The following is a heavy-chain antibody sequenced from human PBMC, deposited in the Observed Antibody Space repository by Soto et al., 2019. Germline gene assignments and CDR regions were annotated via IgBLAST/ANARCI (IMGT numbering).Heavy chain of an antibody. V-gene: IGHV5-51*01. J-gene: IGHJ4*02. Sequence: GESLKISCKGSGYNFATYWIGWVRQMPGKGLEWMGIIYPHDSDTRYSPSFQGQVTISADKSISTAYLQWSSLKASDTAVYYCARRLDNTLDFWGQGTLVTVSS. CDR3: ARRLDNTLDF. CDR1: GYNFATYW. D-gene: IGHD1-20*01. CDR2: IYPHDSDT.